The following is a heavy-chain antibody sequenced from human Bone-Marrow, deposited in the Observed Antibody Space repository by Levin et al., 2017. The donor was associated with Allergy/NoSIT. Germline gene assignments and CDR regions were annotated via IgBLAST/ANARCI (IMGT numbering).Heavy chain of an antibody. Sequence: PGGSLRLSCTASGFTFSNYAMSWVRQAPGKGLEWVSIISGSGGSTFFADSVKGRFTISRDNSKNTLYLYLNSLKAEYTAVYYCAKSRGPNAAMIAGFDYWGQGTLVTVSS. CDR1: GFTFSNYA. CDR2: ISGSGGST. V-gene: IGHV3-23*01. J-gene: IGHJ4*02. D-gene: IGHD5-12*01. CDR3: AKSRGPNAAMIAGFDY.